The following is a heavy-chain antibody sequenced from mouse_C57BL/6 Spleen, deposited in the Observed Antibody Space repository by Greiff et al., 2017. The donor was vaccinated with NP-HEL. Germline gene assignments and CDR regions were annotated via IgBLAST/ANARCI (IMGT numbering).Heavy chain of an antibody. V-gene: IGHV5-16*01. CDR3: ARVLATDAMDY. CDR2: INYDGSST. Sequence: EVMLVESEGGLVQPGSSMKLSCTASGFTFSDYYMAWVRQVPEKGLEWVANINYDGSSTYYLDSLKSRFIISRDNAKNILYLQMSSLKSEDTATYYCARVLATDAMDYWGQGTSVTVSS. CDR1: GFTFSDYY. D-gene: IGHD1-1*01. J-gene: IGHJ4*01.